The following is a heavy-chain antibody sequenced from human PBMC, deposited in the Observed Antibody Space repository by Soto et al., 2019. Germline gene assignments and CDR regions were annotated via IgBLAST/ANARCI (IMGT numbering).Heavy chain of an antibody. CDR3: ARDLGYYASDGYFDY. D-gene: IGHD3-22*01. Sequence: QVQLVESGGNLVKPGGSLRLSCAGSGFTFSDYYMSWIRQAPGKGLEWVSYISSSGNIIYYADSVKGRFNISRDNAKNSLYLQMNSLRAEDTAVYYCARDLGYYASDGYFDYWGQGTLVTVSS. CDR2: ISSSGNII. V-gene: IGHV3-11*01. CDR1: GFTFSDYY. J-gene: IGHJ4*02.